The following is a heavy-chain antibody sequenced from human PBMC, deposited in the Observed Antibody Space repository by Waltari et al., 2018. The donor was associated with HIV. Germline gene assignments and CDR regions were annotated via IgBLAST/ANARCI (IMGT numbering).Heavy chain of an antibody. CDR3: ARASHYSEFSTFDGDYYFDV. J-gene: IGHJ4*02. V-gene: IGHV3-74*01. D-gene: IGHD1-26*01. CDR1: GFSVSNHW. CDR2: LNSDGSSK. Sequence: VQLVESGGGSIKTGGSLRLSCTASGFSVSNHWMDWVRQGPGKGLVWVARLNSDGSSKNYADAVKGRFVISRDNARNTVYLQLNSLRVEDTAMYFCARASHYSEFSTFDGDYYFDVWGRGTRVAVSS.